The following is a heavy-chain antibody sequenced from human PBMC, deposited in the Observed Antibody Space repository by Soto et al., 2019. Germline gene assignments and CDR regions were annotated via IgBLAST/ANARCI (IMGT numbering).Heavy chain of an antibody. Sequence: QVQLVESGGGLVKPGGSLRLSCAASGFTFSDYYMSWIRQAPGKGLEWVSYISSSGSTIYYADSVKGRFTISRDNAKNSLNRQMNSLRAEDTAVYYCARGDRDIVVVALCGMDVWGQGTTVTVSS. CDR3: ARGDRDIVVVALCGMDV. J-gene: IGHJ6*02. CDR1: GFTFSDYY. D-gene: IGHD2-15*01. CDR2: ISSSGSTI. V-gene: IGHV3-11*01.